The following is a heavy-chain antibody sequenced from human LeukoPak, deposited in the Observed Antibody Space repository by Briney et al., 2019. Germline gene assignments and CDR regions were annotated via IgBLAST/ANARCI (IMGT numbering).Heavy chain of an antibody. D-gene: IGHD6-19*01. CDR1: GFTFDDYA. CDR2: ISWNSGSI. CDR3: AKGIEQWLVRGVRFDY. J-gene: IGHJ4*02. Sequence: GGSLRLSCAASGFTFDDYAMHWVRQAPGKGLEWVSGISWNSGSIGYADSVKGRFTISRDNAKNSLYLQMNSLRAEDTALYYCAKGIEQWLVRGVRFDYWGQGTLVTVSS. V-gene: IGHV3-9*01.